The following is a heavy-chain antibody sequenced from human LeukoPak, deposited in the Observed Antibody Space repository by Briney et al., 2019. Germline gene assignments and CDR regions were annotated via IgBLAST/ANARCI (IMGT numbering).Heavy chain of an antibody. D-gene: IGHD3-9*01. CDR2: IYYSGST. Sequence: SETLSLTCTVSGGSISSYYWSWIRQPPGKGLEWIGYIYYSGSTNYNPSLKSRVTISVDTSKNQFSLKLSSVTAADTAVYYYARALHYDILTGQTNAFDIWGQGTMVTVSS. CDR1: GGSISSYY. CDR3: ARALHYDILTGQTNAFDI. V-gene: IGHV4-59*01. J-gene: IGHJ3*02.